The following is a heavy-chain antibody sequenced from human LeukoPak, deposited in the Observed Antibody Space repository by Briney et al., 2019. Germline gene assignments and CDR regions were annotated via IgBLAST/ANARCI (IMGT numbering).Heavy chain of an antibody. D-gene: IGHD3-16*02. CDR1: GFTFSSYA. Sequence: AGGSLRLSCAASGFTFSSYAMSWVRQAPGKGLEWVANIKQDGSEKYYVDSVKGRFTISRDNAKNSLYLQMNSLRAEDTAVYYCARDMITFGGVIVEKDYWGQGTLVTVSS. V-gene: IGHV3-7*01. CDR2: IKQDGSEK. J-gene: IGHJ4*02. CDR3: ARDMITFGGVIVEKDY.